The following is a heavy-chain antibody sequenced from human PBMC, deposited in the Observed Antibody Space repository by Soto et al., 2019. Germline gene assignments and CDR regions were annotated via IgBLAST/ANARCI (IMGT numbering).Heavy chain of an antibody. J-gene: IGHJ5*02. Sequence: QVQLVQSGADVKKPGASVKVSCKASGYTFTSYAMHWVRQAPVHTLEWMGWINAGNGNTKYSQKFQGRVTITRDTSASTAYMELSSLRSEGTAVYYCARDRDGFDPWGQGTLVTVSS. CDR1: GYTFTSYA. CDR2: INAGNGNT. D-gene: IGHD3-10*01. V-gene: IGHV1-3*01. CDR3: ARDRDGFDP.